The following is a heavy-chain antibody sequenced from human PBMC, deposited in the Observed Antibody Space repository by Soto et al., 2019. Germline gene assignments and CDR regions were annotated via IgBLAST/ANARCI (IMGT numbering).Heavy chain of an antibody. CDR2: IIPIFGTA. CDR3: ARGIAAAEDAFDI. Sequence: SVKVPCKASGGTFSSYAISWVRQAPGQGLGWMGGIIPIFGTANYAQKFQGRVTITADESTSTAYMELSSLRSEDTAVYYCARGIAAAEDAFDIWGQGTMVTVSS. CDR1: GGTFSSYA. J-gene: IGHJ3*02. D-gene: IGHD6-13*01. V-gene: IGHV1-69*13.